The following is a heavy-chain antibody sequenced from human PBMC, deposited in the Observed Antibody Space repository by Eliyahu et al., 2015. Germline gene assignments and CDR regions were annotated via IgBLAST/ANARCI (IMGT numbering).Heavy chain of an antibody. CDR2: IYHSGST. D-gene: IGHD5-18*01. J-gene: IGHJ2*01. CDR3: ARERLKGYSYGTRYFDL. CDR1: GGSISSGGYS. V-gene: IGHV4-30-2*01. Sequence: QLQLQESGSGLVKPSQTLSLTCAVSGGSISSGGYSWSWIRQPPGKGLEWIGYIYHSGSTYYNPSLKSRVTISVDRSKNQFSLKLSSVTAADTAVYYCARERLKGYSYGTRYFDLWGRGTLVTVSS.